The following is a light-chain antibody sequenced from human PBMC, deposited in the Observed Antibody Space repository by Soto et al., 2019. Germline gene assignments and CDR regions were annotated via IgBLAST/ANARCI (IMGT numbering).Light chain of an antibody. J-gene: IGKJ1*01. Sequence: EIVMTQSPATLSVSPGERATLSCRASQSVSSNLAWYQQKPGQAPRLLIYGASTRATGIPARFSGSGSGTEFTLPIISVHSEYFAVYYWQHYKNLPRTFGQRTKVEIK. V-gene: IGKV3-15*01. CDR2: GAS. CDR3: QHYKNLPRT. CDR1: QSVSSN.